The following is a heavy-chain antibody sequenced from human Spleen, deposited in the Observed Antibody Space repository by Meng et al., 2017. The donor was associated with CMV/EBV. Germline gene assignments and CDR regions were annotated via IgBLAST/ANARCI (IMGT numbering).Heavy chain of an antibody. Sequence: GGSLRLSCAASGFTFSSYWMSWVRQAPGKGLEWVANIKQDGSEKYYVDSVKGRFTISRDNAKNSLYLQMNSLRAEDTAVYYCAREGIAAAGAEFDYWGQGTLVTVPS. J-gene: IGHJ4*02. CDR3: AREGIAAAGAEFDY. V-gene: IGHV3-7*01. CDR2: IKQDGSEK. D-gene: IGHD6-13*01. CDR1: GFTFSSYW.